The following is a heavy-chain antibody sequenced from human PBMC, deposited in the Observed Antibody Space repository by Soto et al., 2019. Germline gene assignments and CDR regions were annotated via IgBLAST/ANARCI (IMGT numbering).Heavy chain of an antibody. CDR3: AKRITIFGVATLARGMDV. J-gene: IGHJ6*02. Sequence: GGSLRVSCAASGFTFSNYGIHWVRQAPGKGLEWVAVVSYDGSNTYYVDSVKGRFTISRDNSKNTLYLQMNSLRAEDTAVYYCAKRITIFGVATLARGMDVWGHGTTVTVSS. CDR2: VSYDGSNT. V-gene: IGHV3-30*18. CDR1: GFTFSNYG. D-gene: IGHD3-3*01.